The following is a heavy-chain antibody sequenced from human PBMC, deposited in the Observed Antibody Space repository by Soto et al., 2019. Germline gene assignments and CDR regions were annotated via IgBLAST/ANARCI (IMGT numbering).Heavy chain of an antibody. CDR1: GFSLSTSGLG. CDR3: AHMPSGWYLFDS. V-gene: IGHV2-5*01. Sequence: QITLKESGPTLVTPTQTLTLTCTFSGFSLSTSGLGVGWIRQPQGKALEWLALIYWNDDKRYSPTPKARLTITKDTSKNQVVLTMTNMDPVATATYYFAHMPSGWYLFDSWGQGTLVTVSS. D-gene: IGHD6-19*01. CDR2: IYWNDDK. J-gene: IGHJ4*02.